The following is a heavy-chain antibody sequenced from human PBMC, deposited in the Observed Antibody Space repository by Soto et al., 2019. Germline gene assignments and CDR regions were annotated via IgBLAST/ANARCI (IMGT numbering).Heavy chain of an antibody. V-gene: IGHV3-23*01. Sequence: GSLRLSCAASGFTFSSYAMSWVRQAPGKGLEWVSAISGSGGSTYYADSVKGRFTISRDNSKNTLYLQMNSLRAEDTAVYYCAKDRPRYCSGGSCLFDYWGQGTLVTVSS. CDR3: AKDRPRYCSGGSCLFDY. J-gene: IGHJ4*02. CDR1: GFTFSSYA. CDR2: ISGSGGST. D-gene: IGHD2-15*01.